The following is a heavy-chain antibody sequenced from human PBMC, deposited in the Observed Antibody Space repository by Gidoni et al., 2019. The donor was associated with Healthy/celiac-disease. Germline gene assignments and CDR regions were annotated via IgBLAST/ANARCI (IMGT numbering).Heavy chain of an antibody. V-gene: IGHV1-2*06. CDR2: IN. J-gene: IGHJ4*02. Sequence: QVQLVQSGAEVKKPGASEKVSCKASGYTFTGYYMHWVRQAPGQGLEWMGRINPMTRDTSISTAYMELSRLRSDDTAVYYCARGADTAMVKWLGSQDYWGQGTLVTVSS. CDR1: GYTFTGYY. CDR3: ARGADTAMVKWLGSQDY. D-gene: IGHD5-18*01.